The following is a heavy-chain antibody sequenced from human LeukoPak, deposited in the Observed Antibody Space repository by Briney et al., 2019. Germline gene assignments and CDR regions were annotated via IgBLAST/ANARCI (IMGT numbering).Heavy chain of an antibody. J-gene: IGHJ4*02. Sequence: RSGGSLRLSCAASGFTFSSYAMHWVRQTPGKGLEYVSAISTNGGGTYYANSVKGRFTISRDNSKNTLYLQMRSLRAEDMAVYFCARYCNGVTCYSGYDYWGQGTLVTVSS. D-gene: IGHD2-15*01. CDR3: ARYCNGVTCYSGYDY. CDR2: ISTNGGGT. V-gene: IGHV3-64*01. CDR1: GFTFSSYA.